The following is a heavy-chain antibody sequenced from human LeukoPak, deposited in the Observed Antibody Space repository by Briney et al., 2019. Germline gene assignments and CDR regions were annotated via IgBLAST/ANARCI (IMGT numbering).Heavy chain of an antibody. V-gene: IGHV3-30*18. CDR3: AKTVSNGWYVFDY. Sequence: GGSLRLSCAASGFTFSSHGMHWVRQAPGKGLEWVAVISYDGSNKYYADSVKGRFTVSRDNAKNTLYLQMNSLRTEDTAVYYCAKTVSNGWYVFDYWGQGTLATVSS. J-gene: IGHJ4*02. CDR1: GFTFSSHG. CDR2: ISYDGSNK. D-gene: IGHD6-19*01.